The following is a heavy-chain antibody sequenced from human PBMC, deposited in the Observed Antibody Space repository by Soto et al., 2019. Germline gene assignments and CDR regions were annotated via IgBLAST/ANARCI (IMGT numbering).Heavy chain of an antibody. CDR2: ISYDGSNK. J-gene: IGHJ5*02. D-gene: IGHD6-13*01. Sequence: LRLSCAASGLTFSSYAMHWVRQAPGKGLEWVAVISYDGSNKYYADSVKGRFTISRDNSKNTRYLQMNRLRAEDTAVYYCARALAAAGRGWFDPWGQGTLVTVAS. CDR1: GLTFSSYA. V-gene: IGHV3-30-3*01. CDR3: ARALAAAGRGWFDP.